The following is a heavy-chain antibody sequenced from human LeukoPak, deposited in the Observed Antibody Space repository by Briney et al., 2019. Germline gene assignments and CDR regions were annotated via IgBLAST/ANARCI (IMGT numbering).Heavy chain of an antibody. CDR2: FDPEDGET. Sequence: GASVKVSCKVSGYTLTELSMHWVRQAPGKGLEWMGGFDPEDGETIYAQKFQGRVTMTEDTSTDTAYMELSRLRSDDTAVYYCASSLVGVSGNQHWGQGTLVTVSS. V-gene: IGHV1-24*01. J-gene: IGHJ1*01. CDR1: GYTLTELS. CDR3: ASSLVGVSGNQH. D-gene: IGHD1-26*01.